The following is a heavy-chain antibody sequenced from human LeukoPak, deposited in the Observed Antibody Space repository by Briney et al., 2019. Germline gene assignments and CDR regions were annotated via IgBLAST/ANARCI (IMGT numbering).Heavy chain of an antibody. D-gene: IGHD5-18*01. CDR1: GFTLSSYG. CDR3: AKDRYSYAFEYSDS. V-gene: IGHV3-30*18. J-gene: IGHJ4*02. Sequence: PGGSLRLSCAASGFTLSSYGMHWVRQAPGKGLDWVAVISNDGSKKYYADSVKGRFTISRDNSKNTLSLQVSSRRTEDTAVYYCAKDRYSYAFEYSDSWGQGTLVTVSS. CDR2: ISNDGSKK.